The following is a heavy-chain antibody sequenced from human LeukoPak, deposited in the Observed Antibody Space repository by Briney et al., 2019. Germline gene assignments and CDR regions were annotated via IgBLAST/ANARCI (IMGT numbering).Heavy chain of an antibody. CDR1: GGSFSDYY. CDR3: ARRVTMIRGVPYWFDP. Sequence: SETLSLTCAVYGGSFSDYYWSWIRQPPGKGLEWIGEINHSGSTNYSPSLKSRVTISEDTSKKQFSLKLSSVTAADTAVYYCARRVTMIRGVPYWFDPWGQGTLVTVSS. D-gene: IGHD3-10*01. J-gene: IGHJ5*02. CDR2: INHSGST. V-gene: IGHV4-34*01.